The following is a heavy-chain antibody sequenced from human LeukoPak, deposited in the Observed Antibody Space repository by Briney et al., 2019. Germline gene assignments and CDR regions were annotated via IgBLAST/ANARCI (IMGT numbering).Heavy chain of an antibody. CDR1: GGSISSLY. J-gene: IGHJ4*02. CDR3: ARHRAYSSSSPFDY. D-gene: IGHD6-6*01. CDR2: IYYTGST. Sequence: ASETLSLTCSVSGGSISSLYWSWIRQPPGKGLEWIGYIYYTGSTNYNPSLKSRVTMFVDMSKNQFSLRLSSVTAADTAVYYCARHRAYSSSSPFDYWGQGTLVTVSS. V-gene: IGHV4-59*08.